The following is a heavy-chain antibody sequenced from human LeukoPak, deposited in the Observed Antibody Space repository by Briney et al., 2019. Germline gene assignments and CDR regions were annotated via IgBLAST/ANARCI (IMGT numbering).Heavy chain of an antibody. CDR3: ARSGDFWSGLPGQDY. CDR2: ISAYNGNT. CDR1: GYTFTSYG. V-gene: IGHV1-18*01. J-gene: IGHJ4*02. D-gene: IGHD3-3*01. Sequence: GASVKVSCKASGYTFTSYGISWVRQAPGQRLEWMGWISAYNGNTNYAQKLQGRVAMTTDTSTSTAYMELRSLRSDETAVYYCARSGDFWSGLPGQDYWGQGTLVTVSS.